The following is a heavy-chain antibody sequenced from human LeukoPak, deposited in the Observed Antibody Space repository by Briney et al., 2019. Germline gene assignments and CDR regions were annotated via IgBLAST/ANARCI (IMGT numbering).Heavy chain of an antibody. J-gene: IGHJ6*04. D-gene: IGHD6-6*01. V-gene: IGHV3-53*01. Sequence: GGSLRLSCAASGFTVSSNYMSWVRQAPGKGLEWVSVIYSGGNTYYADSVKGRFTISRDNSKNTLYLQMNSLRAEDTAVYYCARDLEYSSSSRAGQDVWGKGTTVTVSS. CDR2: IYSGGNT. CDR3: ARDLEYSSSSRAGQDV. CDR1: GFTVSSNY.